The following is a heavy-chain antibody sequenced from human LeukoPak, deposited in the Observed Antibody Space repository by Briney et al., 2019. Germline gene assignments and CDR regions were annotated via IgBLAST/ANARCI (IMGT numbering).Heavy chain of an antibody. J-gene: IGHJ4*02. CDR3: ARDPGDFWSGYPVDY. CDR2: INSDGSST. D-gene: IGHD3-3*01. V-gene: IGHV3-74*01. Sequence: PGGSLRLSCAASGFTFSSYWMHWVRQAPGKGLVWVSRINSDGSSTNYADSVKGRFTISRDNAKNSLYLQMNSLRAEDTAVYYCARDPGDFWSGYPVDYWGQGTLVTVSS. CDR1: GFTFSSYW.